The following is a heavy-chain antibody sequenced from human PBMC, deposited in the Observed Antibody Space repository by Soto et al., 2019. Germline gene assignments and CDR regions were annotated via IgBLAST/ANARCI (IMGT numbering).Heavy chain of an antibody. CDR1: GFICSSYD. CDR3: AQLTPTYSSRWFGY. D-gene: IGHD6-13*01. CDR2: ILVDGRT. V-gene: IGHV3-23*01. Sequence: GGSLRLSCAASGFICSSYDMSWVRQAPGKGLEWVSTILVDGRTFYVDSVKGRFTISRDSSQNTVYLQMNSLRADDTALYFCAQLTPTYSSRWFGYWGQGTLVTVSS. J-gene: IGHJ4*01.